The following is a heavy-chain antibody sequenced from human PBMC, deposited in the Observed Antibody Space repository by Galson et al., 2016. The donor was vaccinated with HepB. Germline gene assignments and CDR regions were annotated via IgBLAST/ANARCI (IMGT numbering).Heavy chain of an antibody. CDR3: ARDRPPRSREIVS. CDR2: INIYNGDT. Sequence: SVKVSCKASGYSFSRHGLNWVRLAPGQGPEWLGWINIYNGDTKNAQQFQGRVTMTRDTSTSTAYMELRGLRPDDTAVYYCARDRPPRSREIVSWGQGTLVSVSS. J-gene: IGHJ4*02. D-gene: IGHD6-6*01. V-gene: IGHV1-18*01. CDR1: GYSFSRHG.